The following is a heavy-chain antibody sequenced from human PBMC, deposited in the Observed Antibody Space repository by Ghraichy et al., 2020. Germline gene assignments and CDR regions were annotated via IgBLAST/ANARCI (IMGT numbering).Heavy chain of an antibody. CDR1: GFTFSNN. J-gene: IGHJ4*02. Sequence: SCAASGFTFSNNMNWVRQAPGKGLEWVSSISSGSTYIYFADSVKGRFTVSRDNAKNSLYLQMNSLRVDDPAVYYCARGPGSGLYNSFYFDHGGQGTLVSVSA. D-gene: IGHD3-10*01. CDR3: ARGPGSGLYNSFYFDH. CDR2: ISSGSTYI. V-gene: IGHV3-21*01.